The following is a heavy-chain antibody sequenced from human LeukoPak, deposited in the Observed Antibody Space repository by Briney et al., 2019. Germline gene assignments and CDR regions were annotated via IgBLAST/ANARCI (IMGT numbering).Heavy chain of an antibody. J-gene: IGHJ5*02. D-gene: IGHD3-10*01. Sequence: PGGSLRLSCAASGFTFDDYAMHWVRQAPGKGLEWVSGISWNGGSTGYADSVKGRFTISRDNAKNSLYLQMNSLRAEDTALYYCAKDIARGGSYNWFDPWGQGSLVTVSS. CDR2: ISWNGGST. V-gene: IGHV3-9*01. CDR3: AKDIARGGSYNWFDP. CDR1: GFTFDDYA.